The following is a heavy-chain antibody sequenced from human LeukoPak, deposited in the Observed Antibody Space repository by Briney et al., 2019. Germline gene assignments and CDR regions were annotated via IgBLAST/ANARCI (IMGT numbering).Heavy chain of an antibody. CDR2: ISWNSGSI. CDR1: GFTFDDYA. J-gene: IGHJ4*02. Sequence: LRLSCAASGFTFDDYAMHWVRQAPGKGLEWVSGISWNSGSIGYADSVKGRFTISRDNAKNSLYLQMNSLRAEDTALYYCAKGSTPGIAAAGTFDYWGQGILVTVSS. CDR3: AKGSTPGIAAAGTFDY. D-gene: IGHD6-13*01. V-gene: IGHV3-9*01.